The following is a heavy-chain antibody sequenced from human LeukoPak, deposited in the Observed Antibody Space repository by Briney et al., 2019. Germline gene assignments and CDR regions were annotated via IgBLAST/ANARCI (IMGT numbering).Heavy chain of an antibody. CDR3: ARSAPYYYVSSGYYADY. D-gene: IGHD3-22*01. CDR1: GYTFTSYG. CDR2: ISAYNGNT. V-gene: IGHV1-18*01. J-gene: IGHJ4*02. Sequence: GASVKVSCKASGYTFTSYGISWVRQAPGQGLEWMGWISAYNGNTNYAQKLQGRVTMTTDTSTSTAYMELRSLRSDDTAVYYCARSAPYYYVSSGYYADYWGQGTLVTVSS.